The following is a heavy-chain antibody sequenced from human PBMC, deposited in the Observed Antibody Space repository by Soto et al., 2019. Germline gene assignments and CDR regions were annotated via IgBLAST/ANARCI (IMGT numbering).Heavy chain of an antibody. D-gene: IGHD3-22*01. Sequence: GSLRLSCAASGFTFSSYGMHWVRQAPGKGLEWVAVIWYDGSNKYYADSVKGRFTISRDNSKNTLYLQMNSLRAEDTAVYYCAREGTYYYDSSGYPRCDYWGQGTLVTVSS. CDR1: GFTFSSYG. CDR3: AREGTYYYDSSGYPRCDY. V-gene: IGHV3-33*01. CDR2: IWYDGSNK. J-gene: IGHJ4*02.